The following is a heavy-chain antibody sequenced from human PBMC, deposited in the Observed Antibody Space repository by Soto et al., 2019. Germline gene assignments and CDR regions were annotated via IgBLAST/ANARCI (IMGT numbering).Heavy chain of an antibody. CDR2: IHSDGSST. V-gene: IGHV3-74*01. Sequence: EVQLVESGGGLVRPGGSLRLSCAAYGFTFSYYWMHWVRQAPGEGLVWVSRIHSDGSSTTYADCVKGRFIISRDNARNTVDLQMNSVRVEDTAVYYCARGDHGAFDLWGQGTVATVSS. J-gene: IGHJ3*01. CDR1: GFTFSYYW. CDR3: ARGDHGAFDL.